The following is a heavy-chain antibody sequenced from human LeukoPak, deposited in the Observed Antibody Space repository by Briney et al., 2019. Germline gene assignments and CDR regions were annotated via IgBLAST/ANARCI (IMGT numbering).Heavy chain of an antibody. Sequence: ASVKVSCKASGYTFTGYYMHWVRQAPGQGLEWMGWINPNSGGTNYAQKFQGRVTMTRDTSISTAYMELSRLRSDDTAVYYCARSLQWRAYCGGDCYLDYWGQGTLVTVSS. V-gene: IGHV1-2*02. CDR1: GYTFTGYY. D-gene: IGHD2-21*02. J-gene: IGHJ4*02. CDR2: INPNSGGT. CDR3: ARSLQWRAYCGGDCYLDY.